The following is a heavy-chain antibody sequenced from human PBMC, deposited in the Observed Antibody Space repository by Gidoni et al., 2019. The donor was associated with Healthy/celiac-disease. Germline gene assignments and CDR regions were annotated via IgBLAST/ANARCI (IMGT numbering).Heavy chain of an antibody. Sequence: EVQLVESGGGLVQPGGSLRLSCSASGFTFSSYWLSWVRQAPGKGLEWVANIKQDGSEKYYVDSVKGRFTISRDNAKNSLYLQMNSLRAEDTAVYYCARNSHYYDSSGYYYFFDYWGQGTLVTVSS. V-gene: IGHV3-7*03. CDR1: GFTFSSYW. CDR2: IKQDGSEK. D-gene: IGHD3-22*01. J-gene: IGHJ4*02. CDR3: ARNSHYYDSSGYYYFFDY.